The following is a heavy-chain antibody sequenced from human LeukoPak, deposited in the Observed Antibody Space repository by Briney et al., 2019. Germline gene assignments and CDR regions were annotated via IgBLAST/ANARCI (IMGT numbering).Heavy chain of an antibody. CDR1: GGSISSYY. CDR3: ARDGGSPLGYFDY. CDR2: IYYSGST. Sequence: ASETLSLTCTVSGGSISSYYWSWIRQPPGKGLEWIGYIYYSGSTNYNPSLKSRVTISVDTSKNQFSLKLTSVTAADTAVYYCARDGGSPLGYFDYWGQGALVTVSS. D-gene: IGHD1-26*01. V-gene: IGHV4-59*12. J-gene: IGHJ4*02.